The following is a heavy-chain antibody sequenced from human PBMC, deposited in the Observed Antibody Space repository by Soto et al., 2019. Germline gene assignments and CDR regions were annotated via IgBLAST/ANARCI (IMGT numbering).Heavy chain of an antibody. CDR3: ARGSGSFDAFDI. V-gene: IGHV1-69*05. CDR2: IIPIFGTT. Sequence: SVKVSCKASGGTFSSYAISWVRQAPGQGLEWMGGIIPIFGTTNYAQKFQGRVTITTDKSTSTAYMELRSLRSDDTAVYYRARGSGSFDAFDIWGQGTMVTVSS. D-gene: IGHD1-26*01. CDR1: GGTFSSYA. J-gene: IGHJ3*02.